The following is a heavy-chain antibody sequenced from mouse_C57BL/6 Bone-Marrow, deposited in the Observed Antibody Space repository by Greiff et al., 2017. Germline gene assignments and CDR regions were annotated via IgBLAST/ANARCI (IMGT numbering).Heavy chain of an antibody. D-gene: IGHD1-1*01. Sequence: EVKLVESGAELVRPGDSVKLSCTASGFNIKDDYMHWVKQRPEQGLAWIGWIDPENGDTEYASKFQGKATITADTASNTAYLQRSSLTSEDPPVYYCTPLYYGSSYFYWYFDVWGTGTTVTGSS. CDR3: TPLYYGSSYFYWYFDV. CDR2: IDPENGDT. J-gene: IGHJ1*03. V-gene: IGHV14-4*01. CDR1: GFNIKDDY.